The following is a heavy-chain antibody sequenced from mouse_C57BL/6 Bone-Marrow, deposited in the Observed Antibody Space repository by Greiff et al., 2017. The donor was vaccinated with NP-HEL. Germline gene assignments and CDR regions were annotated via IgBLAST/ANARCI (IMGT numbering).Heavy chain of an antibody. CDR1: GYTFTDYY. CDR2: INPNNGGT. D-gene: IGHD1-1*02. J-gene: IGHJ4*01. Sequence: EVQLQQPGAELVKPGASVKVSCKASGYTFTDYYMNWVKQSHGKSLEWIGDINPNNGGTSYNQKFKGKATLTVDKSSSTAYMELRSLTSEDSAVYYCVLWLRAMDCWGQGASVTVSS. V-gene: IGHV1-26*01. CDR3: VLWLRAMDC.